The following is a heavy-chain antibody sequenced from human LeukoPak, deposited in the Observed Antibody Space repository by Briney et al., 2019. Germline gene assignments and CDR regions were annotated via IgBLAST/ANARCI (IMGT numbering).Heavy chain of an antibody. V-gene: IGHV3-11*05. CDR1: GFTFTDYF. CDR2: ISGSSSYT. J-gene: IGHJ4*02. Sequence: GGSLRLSCAASGFTFTDYFMSWIRQTPGRGLEWVSYISGSSSYTNHADSVKGRFTISRDNAKNTLYLQMNSLRAEDTAVYYCARGYDTEMVRVLEYWGQGTLVTVCS. CDR3: ARGYDTEMVRVLEY. D-gene: IGHD3-10*01.